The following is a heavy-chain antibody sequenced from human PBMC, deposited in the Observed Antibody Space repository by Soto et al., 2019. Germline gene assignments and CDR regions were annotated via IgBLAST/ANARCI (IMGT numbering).Heavy chain of an antibody. D-gene: IGHD3-22*01. V-gene: IGHV3-21*02. J-gene: IGHJ6*02. CDR2: ISSSSSYI. Sequence: EVQLLESGGGLVKPGGSLRLSCAASGFTFSTYSMNWVRQAPGKGLEWVSSISSSSSYIYYADSVKGRFTISRDNAKNSLYLQMNSLRADDTAVYYCARYDSSGYYWPYYYYGMDVWGQGTTVTVSS. CDR1: GFTFSTYS. CDR3: ARYDSSGYYWPYYYYGMDV.